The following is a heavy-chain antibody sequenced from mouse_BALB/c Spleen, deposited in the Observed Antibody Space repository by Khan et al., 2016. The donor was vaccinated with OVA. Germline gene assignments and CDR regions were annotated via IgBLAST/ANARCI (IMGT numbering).Heavy chain of an antibody. Sequence: VQLQESGPGLVKPSQSLSLTCTVTGYSITSDYAWNWIRQFPGNKLEWMGYISYSGSTSYNPSLKSRIPITRDTSKNQLFLQLNSVTNEDTATYYCAGNWARGYYFHYWGQGTTLTVSS. V-gene: IGHV3-2*02. J-gene: IGHJ2*01. CDR2: ISYSGST. CDR3: AGNWARGYYFHY. CDR1: GYSITSDYA. D-gene: IGHD4-1*01.